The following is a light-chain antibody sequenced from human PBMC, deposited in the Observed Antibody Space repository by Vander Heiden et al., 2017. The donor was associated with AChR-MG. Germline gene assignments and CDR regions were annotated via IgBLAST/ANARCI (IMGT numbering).Light chain of an antibody. J-gene: IGLJ1*01. V-gene: IGLV3-1*01. CDR3: QAWDSSTAV. CDR2: RDS. CDR1: KLGDKY. Sequence: SYELTQPPSVSVSPGQTASITCSGDKLGDKYACWYQQKPGQSPVLVIYRDSKRPSGIPERFSGSNSGNTATLTISGTQAMDEADYYCQAWDSSTAVFGTGTKVTGL.